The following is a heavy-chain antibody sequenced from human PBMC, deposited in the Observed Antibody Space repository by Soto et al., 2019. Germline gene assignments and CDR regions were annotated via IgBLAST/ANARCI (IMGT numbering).Heavy chain of an antibody. CDR2: IYYSGST. CDR1: GGSVSSGSYY. CDR3: AREHDYGDYGIDP. D-gene: IGHD4-17*01. Sequence: QVQLQESGPGLVKPSETLSLTCTVSGGSVSSGSYYWSWIRQPPGKGLEWIGYIYYSGSTNYNPSLKSRVTISADTSKNQFSLKLSSVTAADTAVYYCAREHDYGDYGIDPWGQGTLVTVSS. V-gene: IGHV4-61*01. J-gene: IGHJ5*02.